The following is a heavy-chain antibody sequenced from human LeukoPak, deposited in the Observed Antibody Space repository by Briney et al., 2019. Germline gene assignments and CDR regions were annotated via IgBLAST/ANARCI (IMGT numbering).Heavy chain of an antibody. V-gene: IGHV1-2*02. CDR2: INSNSGAT. Sequence: ASVKVSCKASGYTFTDYYMHWVRQAPGQGPEWMGWINSNSGATNYAHKFQGRVTMTRDTSISTVYMELSSLRSDDTAVYYCARGRDRGASTPFDYWGQGTLVTVSS. CDR1: GYTFTDYY. J-gene: IGHJ4*02. D-gene: IGHD1-26*01. CDR3: ARGRDRGASTPFDY.